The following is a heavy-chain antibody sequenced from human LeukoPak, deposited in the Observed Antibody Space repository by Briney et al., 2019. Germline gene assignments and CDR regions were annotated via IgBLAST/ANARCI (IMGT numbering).Heavy chain of an antibody. V-gene: IGHV3-23*01. CDR1: GFTFNNYA. CDR2: ITGSGGYA. CDR3: GKDPNGDYIGAFDF. J-gene: IGHJ3*01. D-gene: IGHD4-17*01. Sequence: GGSLRLSCAASGFTFNNYAMTWVRQAPEKGLEWVSSITGSGGYANYTDSVKGRFTISRDNSKNTLYLQMNSLRVDDTAVYYCGKDPNGDYIGAFDFWGQGTMVTVSS.